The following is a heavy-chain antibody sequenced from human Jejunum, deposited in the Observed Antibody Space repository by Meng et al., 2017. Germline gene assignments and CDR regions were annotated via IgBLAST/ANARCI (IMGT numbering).Heavy chain of an antibody. J-gene: IGHJ4*02. V-gene: IGHV4-34*01. CDR2: INHNGSR. Sequence: QLQQWGGGMLKAPETLAIACAVYAGSFSGYYRTWILQPPGKGLEWSREINHNGSRYYNPSLNNRVTMSVDTAKNQLSLKLSSVTAADTAVYYCAIGGPGPRLLNWGQGTLVTVSS. CDR3: AIGGPGPRLLN. D-gene: IGHD1-14*01. CDR1: AGSFSGYY.